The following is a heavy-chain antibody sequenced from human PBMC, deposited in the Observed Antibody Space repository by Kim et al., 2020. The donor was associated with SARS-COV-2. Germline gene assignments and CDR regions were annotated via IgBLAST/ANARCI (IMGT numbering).Heavy chain of an antibody. J-gene: IGHJ5*01. V-gene: IGHV4-39*01. CDR3: ASLPQASPIDS. D-gene: IGHD2-2*01. Sequence: KYSPSFKNRVTLSLDTSKSQFSLKLNSVTAADTSVYYCASLPQASPIDSWGQGTLVTVSS.